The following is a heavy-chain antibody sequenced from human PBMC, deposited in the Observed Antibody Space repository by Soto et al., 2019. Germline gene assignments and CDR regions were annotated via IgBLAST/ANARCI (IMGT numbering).Heavy chain of an antibody. V-gene: IGHV4-31*03. CDR3: ARDQGGDLDY. CDR1: GASIGRGGYY. CDR2: IHFSGET. Sequence: SEALSVTCTVSGASIGRGGYYWTWIRQHPGKALEWMGHIHFSGETNYNPSLMGRLTMSIDTSTNQFSLNLAAVTAADTAMYYCARDQGGDLDYWGQGTLVTVS. D-gene: IGHD2-21*01. J-gene: IGHJ4*02.